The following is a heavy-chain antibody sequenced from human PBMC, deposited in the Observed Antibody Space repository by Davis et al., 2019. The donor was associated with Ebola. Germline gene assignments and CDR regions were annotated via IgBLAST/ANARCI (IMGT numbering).Heavy chain of an antibody. D-gene: IGHD1-20*01. CDR1: GGSISSYY. CDR3: ARDPDNWNGNWFDP. J-gene: IGHJ5*02. V-gene: IGHV4-4*07. CDR2: IYTSGST. Sequence: PSETLSLTCTVSGGSISSYYWSWIRQPAGKGLEWIGRIYTSGSTNYNPSLKSRVTMSVDTSKNQFSLKLSSVTAADTAVYYCARDPDNWNGNWFDPWGQGTLVTVSS.